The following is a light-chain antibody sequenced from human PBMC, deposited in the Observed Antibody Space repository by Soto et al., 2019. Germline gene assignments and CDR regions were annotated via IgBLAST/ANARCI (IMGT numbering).Light chain of an antibody. CDR3: QSYDSSLSGSSV. V-gene: IGLV1-40*01. Sequence: QLVLTQPHSVSGAPGQRVTISCTGSSSNIGAGYDLHWYQQLPGTAPKLLIYGNSNRPSGVPDRFSGSKSGTSASLAITGLQAEDEADYYCQSYDSSLSGSSVFGGGTKLTVL. J-gene: IGLJ2*01. CDR1: SSNIGAGYD. CDR2: GNS.